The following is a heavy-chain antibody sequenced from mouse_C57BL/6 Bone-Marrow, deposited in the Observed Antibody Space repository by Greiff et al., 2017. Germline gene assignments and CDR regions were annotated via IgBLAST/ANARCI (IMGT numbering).Heavy chain of an antibody. CDR1: GFTFSDYY. D-gene: IGHD4-1*01. CDR2: ISNGGGST. Sequence: EVKVEESGGGLVQPGGSLKLSCAASGFTFSDYYMYWVRQTPEKRLEWVAYISNGGGSTYYPDTVKGRFTISRDNAKNTLYLQMSRLKSEDTAMYYCARHNWDNFDYWGQGTTLTVSS. V-gene: IGHV5-12*01. J-gene: IGHJ2*01. CDR3: ARHNWDNFDY.